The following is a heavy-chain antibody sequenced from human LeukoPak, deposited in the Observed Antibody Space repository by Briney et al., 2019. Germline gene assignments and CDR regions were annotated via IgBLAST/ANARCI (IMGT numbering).Heavy chain of an antibody. V-gene: IGHV3-23*01. Sequence: GGSLRLSCAASGFTFSSYAMSWVRQAPGKGLEWVSAISGSGGSTYYADSVKGRFTISRDNSKNTLYLQMNSLRAEDTAVYYCAKGSSYGYVWGSYRLPFDYWGQGTLVTVSS. CDR2: ISGSGGST. J-gene: IGHJ4*02. CDR3: AKGSSYGYVWGSYRLPFDY. CDR1: GFTFSSYA. D-gene: IGHD3-16*02.